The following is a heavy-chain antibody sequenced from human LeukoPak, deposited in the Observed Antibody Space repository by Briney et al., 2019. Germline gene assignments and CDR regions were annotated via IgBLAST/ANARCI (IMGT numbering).Heavy chain of an antibody. Sequence: GGSLRLSCAASGFTFSSYAMSWVRQAPGKGLEWVSAISGSGGSTYYADSVKGRFAISRDNSKNTLYLQMNSLRAEDTAVYYCAKDPRGPLYYFDYWGQGTLVTVSS. CDR1: GFTFSSYA. CDR3: AKDPRGPLYYFDY. CDR2: ISGSGGST. D-gene: IGHD2-15*01. V-gene: IGHV3-23*01. J-gene: IGHJ4*02.